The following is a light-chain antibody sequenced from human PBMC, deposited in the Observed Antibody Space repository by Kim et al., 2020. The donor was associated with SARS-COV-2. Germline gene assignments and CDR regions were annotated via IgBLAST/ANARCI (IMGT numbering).Light chain of an antibody. V-gene: IGLV7-46*01. J-gene: IGLJ3*02. CDR1: TGAVTSGHY. Sequence: QAVVTQSPSLTMSPGGTVTLTCVSSTGAVTSGHYLYWCQQKPGQAPRTLIYDTNNKYSGTPARFSGSLLGGEAALTLSGAQPEDEAEYYCLLSYSGARVFGGGTQLTVL. CDR3: LLSYSGARV. CDR2: DTN.